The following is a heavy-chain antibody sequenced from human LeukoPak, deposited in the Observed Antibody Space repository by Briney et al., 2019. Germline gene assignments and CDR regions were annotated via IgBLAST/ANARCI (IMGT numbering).Heavy chain of an antibody. Sequence: GGSLRLSCTASGFTFSNYGMHWVRQAPGKGLEWVSHISSAGSIMYYADFVKGRLTISRDNAKNSLYLEMNSLRVEDTAVYYCARQAAAASEYFQHWGQGTLVTVSS. D-gene: IGHD6-13*01. CDR3: ARQAAAASEYFQH. J-gene: IGHJ1*01. CDR1: GFTFSNYG. CDR2: ISSAGSIM. V-gene: IGHV3-48*03.